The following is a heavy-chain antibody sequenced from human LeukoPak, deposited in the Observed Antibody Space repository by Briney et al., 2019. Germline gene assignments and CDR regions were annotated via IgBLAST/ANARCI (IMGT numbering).Heavy chain of an antibody. Sequence: ASVKVSCRASGYTFTAYYMHWVRQAPGQGLEWMGRINPNTGGTNYAQKFQGRVTMTGDTSISTAYMELSRLTSDDTAVYYCARIGGAHNFDYWGQGALVTVSS. CDR3: ARIGGAHNFDY. V-gene: IGHV1-2*06. CDR1: GYTFTAYY. J-gene: IGHJ4*02. CDR2: INPNTGGT. D-gene: IGHD3-16*01.